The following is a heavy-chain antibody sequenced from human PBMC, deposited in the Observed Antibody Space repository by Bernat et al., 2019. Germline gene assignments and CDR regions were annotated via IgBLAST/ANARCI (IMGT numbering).Heavy chain of an antibody. Sequence: QLQLQESGPGLVKPSETLSLTCTVSGGSISSSSFYWGWIRQPPGKGLEWIGSIYYSGSTYYNPSLRIRVTISVDTSKNQFSLKLSCVTAADTAVYYCARQGARITIFGVVIMGAFDIWGQGTMVTVSS. CDR2: IYYSGST. D-gene: IGHD3-3*01. CDR3: ARQGARITIFGVVIMGAFDI. V-gene: IGHV4-39*01. CDR1: GGSISSSSFY. J-gene: IGHJ3*02.